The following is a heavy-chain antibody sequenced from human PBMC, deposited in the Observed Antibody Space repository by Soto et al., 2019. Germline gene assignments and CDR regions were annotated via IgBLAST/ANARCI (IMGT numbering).Heavy chain of an antibody. Sequence: GESLKISCKASGYSFTTYWIGWVRQMPGKGLEWMGIIYPADSDTRYSPSFQGQVTISADKSISTAYLLWSSLPASDTAIYYCARQALRTGPHVDYWGQGNLVTVFS. CDR3: ARQALRTGPHVDY. J-gene: IGHJ4*02. CDR2: IYPADSDT. V-gene: IGHV5-51*01. CDR1: GYSFTTYW.